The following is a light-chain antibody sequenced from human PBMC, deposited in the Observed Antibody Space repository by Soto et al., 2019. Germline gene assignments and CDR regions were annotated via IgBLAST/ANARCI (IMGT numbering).Light chain of an antibody. CDR1: QSVLYSSNNKHH. V-gene: IGKV4-1*01. Sequence: MTQSPDSLAASLGERATINCKSSQSVLYSSNNKHHLAWYQQKPGQPPKLLIYCASTRESGVPDRFSGSGSGTDFTLTISSLQAEDVAVYYCQQYYNTPWTFGQGTKVEIK. CDR3: QQYYNTPWT. J-gene: IGKJ1*01. CDR2: CAS.